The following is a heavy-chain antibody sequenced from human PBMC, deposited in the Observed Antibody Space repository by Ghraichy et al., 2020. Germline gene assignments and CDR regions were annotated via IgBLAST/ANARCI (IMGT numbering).Heavy chain of an antibody. J-gene: IGHJ4*02. CDR2: IKQDGSEK. V-gene: IGHV3-7*01. D-gene: IGHD6-19*01. CDR1: GFTFSSYW. CDR3: CGGSGWLLDS. Sequence: GGSLRLSCAASGFTFSSYWMSWVRQAPGKGLEWVAIIKQDGSEKYYVDSVEGRFTISRDNAKNSQYLQMNSLRAEDTAVYYCCGGSGWLLDSWGQGTLVTVSS.